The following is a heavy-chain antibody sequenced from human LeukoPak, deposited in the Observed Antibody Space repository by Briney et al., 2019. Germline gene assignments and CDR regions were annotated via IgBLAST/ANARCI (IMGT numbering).Heavy chain of an antibody. J-gene: IGHJ3*02. V-gene: IGHV4-59*01. Sequence: SDPLSLTCTVSGGLISRYYWSWIRQPPGKGLEWLGYICYSGSNNYHPSLKNPVTISVETSKNQFSLKLSSVAAADTAVYYCARDSRRELLHAFDIWGQGTLVTVSS. CDR1: GGLISRYY. CDR3: ARDSRRELLHAFDI. CDR2: ICYSGSN. D-gene: IGHD1-26*01.